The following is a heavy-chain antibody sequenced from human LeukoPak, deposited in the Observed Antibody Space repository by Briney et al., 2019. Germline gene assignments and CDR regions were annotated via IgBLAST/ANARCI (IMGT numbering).Heavy chain of an antibody. Sequence: ASVKVSCKASGYTFTSYAMNWVRQAPGQGLEWMGWINTNTGNPTYAQGFAGRFVFSLDTSVSTAYLQISSLKAEDTAVCYCARDLIYYGSGSSQGYWGQGTLVTVSS. D-gene: IGHD3-10*01. J-gene: IGHJ4*02. CDR3: ARDLIYYGSGSSQGY. V-gene: IGHV7-4-1*02. CDR2: INTNTGNP. CDR1: GYTFTSYA.